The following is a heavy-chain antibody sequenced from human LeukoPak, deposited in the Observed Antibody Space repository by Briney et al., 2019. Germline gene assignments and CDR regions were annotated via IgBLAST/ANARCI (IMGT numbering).Heavy chain of an antibody. CDR3: AREIRAFDI. CDR2: IIPIFGTA. Sequence: GASVKVSCKASGGTFSSYAISWVRQAPGQGLEWMGGIIPIFGTANYAQKFQGRVTITADKSTSTAYMELSSLKASDTAMYYCAREIRAFDIWGQGTMVTVSS. V-gene: IGHV1-69*06. CDR1: GGTFSSYA. J-gene: IGHJ3*02.